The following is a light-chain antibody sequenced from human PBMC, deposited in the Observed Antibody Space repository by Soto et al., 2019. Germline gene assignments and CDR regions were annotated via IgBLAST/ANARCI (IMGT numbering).Light chain of an antibody. Sequence: DIVMTQSPASLSVSPGERATLSCRASQSVSSIYLAWYQQTPGQAPRLLIYGSSNRATGIPDRFGGSGSGTDFTLTISRLEPEDFAVYYCQQYGSSGTFGQGTKVDIK. CDR2: GSS. CDR1: QSVSSIY. J-gene: IGKJ1*01. V-gene: IGKV3-20*01. CDR3: QQYGSSGT.